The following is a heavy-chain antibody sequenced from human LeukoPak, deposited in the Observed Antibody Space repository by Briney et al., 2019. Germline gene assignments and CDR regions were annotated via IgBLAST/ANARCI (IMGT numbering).Heavy chain of an antibody. D-gene: IGHD3-10*01. V-gene: IGHV3-64D*06. Sequence: PGGSLRLSCSASGFTFSSSAMYWVRQAPGKGLEYVSAFSSDGSSTFYADSVKGRFTISRDNSKNMLYLQMSSLRADDTAVYYCVKTLKYYGSGRGLSDSWGQGILVTVSS. CDR3: VKTLKYYGSGRGLSDS. CDR2: FSSDGSST. J-gene: IGHJ4*02. CDR1: GFTFSSSA.